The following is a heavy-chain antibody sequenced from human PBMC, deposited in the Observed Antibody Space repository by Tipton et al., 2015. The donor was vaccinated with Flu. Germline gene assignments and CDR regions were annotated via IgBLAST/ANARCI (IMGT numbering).Heavy chain of an antibody. CDR2: IKQDGSEK. J-gene: IGHJ4*02. CDR1: GFTFSIYW. D-gene: IGHD3-16*01. Sequence: VQLVQSGGGLVQPGGSLRLSCAASGFTFSIYWMSWVRQAPGKGLEWVANIKQDGSEKNYVDSVKGRFTISRDNDKRSLYLQMNTLRAEDTAVYYCAREIQGGATNLDYWGQGTLVTVSS. V-gene: IGHV3-7*03. CDR3: AREIQGGATNLDY.